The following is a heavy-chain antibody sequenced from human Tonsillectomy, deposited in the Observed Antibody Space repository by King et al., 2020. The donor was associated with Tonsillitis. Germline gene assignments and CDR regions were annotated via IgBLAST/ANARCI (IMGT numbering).Heavy chain of an antibody. Sequence: VQLVESGGGLVQPGRSLRLSCTASGFTFGDYAMSWVRQAPGKGLEWVGFIRSKVYGRTTEYAASVKGRFIISRDDSKSIAYLQMNSLKTEDTAVYYCTREIAENDYWGQGTLVTVSS. CDR1: GFTFGDYA. V-gene: IGHV3-49*04. CDR3: TREIAENDY. D-gene: IGHD6-13*01. J-gene: IGHJ4*02. CDR2: IRSKVYGRTT.